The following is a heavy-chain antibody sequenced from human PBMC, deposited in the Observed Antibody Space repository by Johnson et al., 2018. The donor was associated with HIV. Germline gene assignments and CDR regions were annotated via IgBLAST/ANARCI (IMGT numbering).Heavy chain of an antibody. V-gene: IGHV3-23*04. Sequence: VQLVESGGGVVQPGRSLRLSCAASGFTFSSYAMNWVRQAPGKGLEWVSTISGSGGSTYYADSVKGRFTISRDNSKNTLYLQMNSLRAEDTAVYYCARDQGWGDAFDIWGQGTMVTVSS. CDR2: ISGSGGST. CDR1: GFTFSSYA. J-gene: IGHJ3*02. CDR3: ARDQGWGDAFDI. D-gene: IGHD3-16*01.